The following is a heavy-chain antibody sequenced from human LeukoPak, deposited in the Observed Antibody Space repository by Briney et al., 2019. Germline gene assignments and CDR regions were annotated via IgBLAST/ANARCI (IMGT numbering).Heavy chain of an antibody. D-gene: IGHD3-10*01. Sequence: KQSGPTLVKATRTLTLTCTFSGFSLTSTAVGVGWIRQPPGKALEWLALYYGDDAKRYSPSLKSRLTINKDTSKNQVVLTMTNVGPVDTATYYCAARDASGTSRDAFDIWGQGTKVTVSS. V-gene: IGHV2-5*02. J-gene: IGHJ3*02. CDR2: YYGDDAK. CDR3: AARDASGTSRDAFDI. CDR1: GFSLTSTAVG.